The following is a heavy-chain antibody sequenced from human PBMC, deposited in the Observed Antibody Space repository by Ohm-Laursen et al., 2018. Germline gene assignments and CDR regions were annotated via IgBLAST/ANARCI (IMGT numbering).Heavy chain of an antibody. V-gene: IGHV3-7*01. CDR1: GFTFSSYW. Sequence: SLRLSCTASGFTFSSYWMGWVRQAPGKGLEWVANINEDGSEKCYVDSVKGRFTISRDNAENSQDLQMNSLTAEDTAIYHCARWGMRGGMDVWGQGTTVTVSS. J-gene: IGHJ6*02. CDR2: INEDGSEK. D-gene: IGHD3-16*01. CDR3: ARWGMRGGMDV.